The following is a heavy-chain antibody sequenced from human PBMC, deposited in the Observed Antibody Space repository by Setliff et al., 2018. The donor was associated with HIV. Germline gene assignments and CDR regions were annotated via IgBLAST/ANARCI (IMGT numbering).Heavy chain of an antibody. CDR2: IVPIFSTA. V-gene: IGHV1-69*05. D-gene: IGHD3-22*01. CDR1: GGTFSTYA. CDR3: ARAPGISGFFYWYLDL. J-gene: IGHJ2*01. Sequence: SVKVSCKASGGTFSTYAISRLRQAPGQGLEWMGGIVPIFSTANYAQKFQGRVTITTDESTSTAYMDLNSLRSEDTAVYYCARAPGISGFFYWYLDLWGRGTLVTVSS.